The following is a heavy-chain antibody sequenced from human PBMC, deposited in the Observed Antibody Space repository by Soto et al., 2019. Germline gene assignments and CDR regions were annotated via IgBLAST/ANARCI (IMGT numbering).Heavy chain of an antibody. CDR2: IYPGDSDS. Sequence: GESLKISCKGSRYSFTSYWIAWVRQMPGKGLEWMGIIYPGDSDSRYSPSFQGQVTISADKSISTAYLQWSSLKASDTAIYYCARPRSGSYRLDYFGMDVWGQGTSVTVSS. CDR1: RYSFTSYW. V-gene: IGHV5-51*01. J-gene: IGHJ6*02. CDR3: ARPRSGSYRLDYFGMDV. D-gene: IGHD3-10*01.